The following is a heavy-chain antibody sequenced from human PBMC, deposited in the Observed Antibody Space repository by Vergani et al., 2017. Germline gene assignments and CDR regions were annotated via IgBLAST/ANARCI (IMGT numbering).Heavy chain of an antibody. CDR3: AKMGYYYDSSGYLDY. D-gene: IGHD3-22*01. J-gene: IGHJ4*02. CDR2: ISGSGGST. V-gene: IGHV3-23*01. Sequence: EVQLLESGGGLVQPGGSLSLSCAASGFTFSSYAMSWVRQAPGKGLEWVSAISGSGGSTYYADSVKGRFTISRDNSKNTLYLQMNSLRAEDTAVYYCAKMGYYYDSSGYLDYWGQGTLVTVSS. CDR1: GFTFSSYA.